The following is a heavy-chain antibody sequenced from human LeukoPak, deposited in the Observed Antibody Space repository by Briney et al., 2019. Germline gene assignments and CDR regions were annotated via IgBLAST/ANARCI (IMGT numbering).Heavy chain of an antibody. CDR3: ARPFRVLDAFDI. V-gene: IGHV1-46*01. CDR1: GYTFTSYY. J-gene: IGHJ3*02. D-gene: IGHD3-10*01. Sequence: ASVKVSCKASGYTFTSYYMHWVRQAPGQGLEWMGIINPSGGGTSYAQKFQGRVTMTRDTSTSTVYMELSSLRSEDTAVYYCARPFRVLDAFDIWGQGTMVTVSS. CDR2: INPSGGGT.